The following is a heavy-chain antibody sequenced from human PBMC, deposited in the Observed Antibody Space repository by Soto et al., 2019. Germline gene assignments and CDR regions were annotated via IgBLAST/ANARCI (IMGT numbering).Heavy chain of an antibody. V-gene: IGHV4-30-2*03. D-gene: IGHD3-22*01. CDR1: GGSIRSGGYY. J-gene: IGHJ4*02. CDR2: IYYTGNT. CDR3: ERHSIWLLLSDY. Sequence: LTCAVSGGSIRSGGYYWSWIRQHPGKGLEWIGSIYYTGNTYYNPSLKSRVTISVDTSKNQFSLKLDSVTAADTAVYFCERHSIWLLLSDYWGQGSLVTVSS.